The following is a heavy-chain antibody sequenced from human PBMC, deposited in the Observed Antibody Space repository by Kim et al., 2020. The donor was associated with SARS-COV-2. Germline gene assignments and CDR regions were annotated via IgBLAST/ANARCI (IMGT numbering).Heavy chain of an antibody. D-gene: IGHD2-15*01. CDR3: ARDSSVVIAATYNY. J-gene: IGHJ4*02. CDR2: IYGSGGTT. V-gene: IGHV3-23*01. Sequence: GGSLRLSCAASGFTFSNYAMSWVRQAPGKGLEWVSGIYGSGGTTYYTDSVKGRFIISRDNSKNALYLQMNSLRDEDTAVYYCARDSSVVIAATYNYWGQGTLVTVSS. CDR1: GFTFSNYA.